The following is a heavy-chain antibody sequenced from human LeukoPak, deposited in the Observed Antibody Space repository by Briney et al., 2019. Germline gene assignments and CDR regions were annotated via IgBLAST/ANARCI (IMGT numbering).Heavy chain of an antibody. CDR2: IYYSGST. CDR1: GGSISSSSHY. V-gene: IGHV4-39*01. D-gene: IGHD3-9*01. Sequence: SSETLSLTCTVSGGSISSSSHYWGWIRQPPGKGLEWIGSIYYSGSTYYNPSLKSRVTISVYTSKNQFSLKLSSVTAADTAVYYCARQRPYYDILTGYYPYNWFDPWGQGTLVTVSS. J-gene: IGHJ5*02. CDR3: ARQRPYYDILTGYYPYNWFDP.